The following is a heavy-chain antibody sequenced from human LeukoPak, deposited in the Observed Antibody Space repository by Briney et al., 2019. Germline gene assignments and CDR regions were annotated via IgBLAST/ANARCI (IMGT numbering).Heavy chain of an antibody. CDR3: ARDIVDTSFDY. D-gene: IGHD5-12*01. Sequence: SETLSLTCAVYGGSFSSYYWGWIRQPPGKGLEWIGSIYYSGSTYYNPSLKSRVTISVDTSKNQFSLKLSSVTAADTAVYYCARDIVDTSFDYWGQGTLVTVSS. CDR2: IYYSGST. V-gene: IGHV4-39*01. J-gene: IGHJ4*02. CDR1: GGSFSSYY.